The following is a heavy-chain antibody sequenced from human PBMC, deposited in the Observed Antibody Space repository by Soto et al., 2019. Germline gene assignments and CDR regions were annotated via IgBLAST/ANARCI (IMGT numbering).Heavy chain of an antibody. V-gene: IGHV1-3*01. CDR1: GYTFISYA. CDR2: INAGSGYT. J-gene: IGHJ4*02. CDR3: ASGLPGYFDY. D-gene: IGHD4-17*01. Sequence: QVQLVQYGAEVKKPGASVKVSCKASGYTFISYAIHWVRQAPGQRLEWLGWINAGSGYTAYSEKFQGRITLTRDTSATTAYMELSSLRFEDTAVYYCASGLPGYFDYWGQGTLVTVSS.